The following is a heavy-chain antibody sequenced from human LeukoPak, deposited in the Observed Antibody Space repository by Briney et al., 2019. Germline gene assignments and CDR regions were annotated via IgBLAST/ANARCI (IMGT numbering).Heavy chain of an antibody. V-gene: IGHV4-34*01. CDR3: ARGRRRHYSSGWYREAFDI. CDR2: INHSGST. Sequence: SETLSLTCAVYGGSFSGYYWSWIRQPPGKGLEWIGEINHSGSTNYNPSLKSRVTISVDTSKNQFSLKLSSVTAADTAVYYCARGRRRHYSSGWYREAFDIWGQGTMVTVSS. D-gene: IGHD6-19*01. CDR1: GGSFSGYY. J-gene: IGHJ3*02.